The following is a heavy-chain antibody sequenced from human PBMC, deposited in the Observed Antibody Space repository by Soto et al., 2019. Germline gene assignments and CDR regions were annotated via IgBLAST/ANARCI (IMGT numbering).Heavy chain of an antibody. CDR1: GGTFSSYA. J-gene: IGHJ6*02. CDR2: IIPIFGTA. V-gene: IGHV1-69*13. Sequence: ASVKVSCKASGGTFSSYAISWVRQAPGQGLEWMGGIIPIFGTANYAQKFQGRVTITADESTSTAYVELSSLRSEDTAVYYCARDLAGYDFWSGYYTGPSYGMDVWGQGTTVTVSS. CDR3: ARDLAGYDFWSGYYTGPSYGMDV. D-gene: IGHD3-3*01.